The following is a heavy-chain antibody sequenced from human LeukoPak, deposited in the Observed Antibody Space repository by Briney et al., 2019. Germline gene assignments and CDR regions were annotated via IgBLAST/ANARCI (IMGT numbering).Heavy chain of an antibody. Sequence: TLSLTCTVSGGSISSGSCYWSWIRQPAGKGLQWIGRIYTSGSTNYNPSLKSRVTISVDTSKNQFSLKLSSVTAADTALYYCARDKTDYDILTDAGYFDYWGQGTLVTVSS. CDR1: GGSISSGSCY. D-gene: IGHD3-9*01. V-gene: IGHV4-61*02. CDR2: IYTSGST. CDR3: ARDKTDYDILTDAGYFDY. J-gene: IGHJ4*02.